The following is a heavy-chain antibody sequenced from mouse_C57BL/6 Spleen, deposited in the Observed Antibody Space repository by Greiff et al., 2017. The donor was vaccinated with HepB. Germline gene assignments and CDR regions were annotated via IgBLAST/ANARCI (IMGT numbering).Heavy chain of an antibody. CDR2: IRNKANGNTT. D-gene: IGHD2-3*01. CDR1: GFTFTDYY. V-gene: IGHV7-3*01. CDR3: ARSEGYDGYYFDY. Sequence: DVKLVESGGGLVQPGGSLILSCAASGFTFTDYYMSWVRQPPGKALEWLGFIRNKANGNTTEYSASVKGRFTISRDNSQSILYLQMNALRAEDSDTYYCARSEGYDGYYFDYWGQGTTLTVSS. J-gene: IGHJ2*01.